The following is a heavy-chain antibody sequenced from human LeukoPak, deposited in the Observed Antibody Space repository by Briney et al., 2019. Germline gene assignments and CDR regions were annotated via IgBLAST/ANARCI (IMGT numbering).Heavy chain of an antibody. V-gene: IGHV1-69*05. Sequence: SVKVSCKASGGTFSSYAISWVRQAPGQGLEWMGGIIPIFGTANYAQKFRGRVTITTDESTSTAYMELSSLRSEDTAVYYCASSSGYYSPLDVWGKGTTVTVSS. CDR2: IIPIFGTA. CDR3: ASSSGYYSPLDV. J-gene: IGHJ6*04. CDR1: GGTFSSYA. D-gene: IGHD3-22*01.